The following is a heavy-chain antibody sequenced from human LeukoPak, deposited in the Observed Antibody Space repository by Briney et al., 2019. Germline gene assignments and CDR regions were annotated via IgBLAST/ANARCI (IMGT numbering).Heavy chain of an antibody. CDR3: ARANPYDSSGFFDY. Sequence: SETLSLTCTVSGGSISSHYWSWIRQPPGKGLEWIGYIYYSGSTNYNPSLKSRVTISVDTSKNQFSLKLSSVTAADTAVYYCARANPYDSSGFFDYWGQGTLVTVSS. D-gene: IGHD3-22*01. CDR1: GGSISSHY. V-gene: IGHV4-59*11. CDR2: IYYSGST. J-gene: IGHJ4*02.